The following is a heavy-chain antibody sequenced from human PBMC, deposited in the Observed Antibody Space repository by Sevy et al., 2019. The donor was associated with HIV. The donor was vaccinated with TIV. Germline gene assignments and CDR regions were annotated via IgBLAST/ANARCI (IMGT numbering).Heavy chain of an antibody. Sequence: GGSLRLSCAASGFSFSDYYMTWIRQAPGKGLEWVSWISSASTYTVYADSVKGRFTISRDNAKNLMFPQMTSLRAEDTAVYYCARDRSTVTLDSFDIWGQGTMVTVSS. D-gene: IGHD4-4*01. J-gene: IGHJ3*02. CDR1: GFSFSDYY. V-gene: IGHV3-11*06. CDR2: ISSASTYT. CDR3: ARDRSTVTLDSFDI.